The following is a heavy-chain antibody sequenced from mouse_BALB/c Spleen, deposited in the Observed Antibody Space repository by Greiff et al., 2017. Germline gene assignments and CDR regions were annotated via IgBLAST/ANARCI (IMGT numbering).Heavy chain of an antibody. D-gene: IGHD2-3*01. V-gene: IGHV3-2*02. CDR3: ASLYDGRSFDV. Sequence: DVKLQESGPGLVKPSQSLSLTCTVTGYSITSDYAWNWIRQFPGNKLEWMGYISYSGSTSYNPSLKSRISITRDTSKNQFFLQLNSVTTEDTATYYCASLYDGRSFDVWGAGTTVTVSS. CDR1: GYSITSDYA. J-gene: IGHJ1*01. CDR2: ISYSGST.